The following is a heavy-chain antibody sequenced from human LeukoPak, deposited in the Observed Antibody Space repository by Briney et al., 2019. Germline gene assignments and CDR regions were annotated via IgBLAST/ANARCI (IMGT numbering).Heavy chain of an antibody. CDR3: ARELGRAFDI. CDR2: IYYSGST. CDR1: GGSISSYY. V-gene: IGHV4-59*01. Sequence: SETLSLTCTVSGGSISSYYWSWIRQPPGKGLDWIGYIYYSGSTNYNPSLNSRATISMDTSKNQFSLKLKSVAAADTAVYYCARELGRAFDIWGQGTVVTVSS. J-gene: IGHJ3*02. D-gene: IGHD3-3*02.